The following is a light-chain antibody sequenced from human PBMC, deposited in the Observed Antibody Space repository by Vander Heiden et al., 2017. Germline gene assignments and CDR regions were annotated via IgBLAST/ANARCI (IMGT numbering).Light chain of an antibody. J-gene: IGLJ1*01. CDR1: SSDVGSYNY. CDR3: ISYAGSNYYV. V-gene: IGLV2-8*01. CDR2: EVS. Sequence: QSALTQPPSASEPPGQSVIISCTGTSSDVGSYNYVSWYQQHPDKAPKLMIYEVSKRPSGVPDRFSGSKSGNTASLTVSGLQAEDEADYYCISYAGSNYYVFGTGTKVTVL.